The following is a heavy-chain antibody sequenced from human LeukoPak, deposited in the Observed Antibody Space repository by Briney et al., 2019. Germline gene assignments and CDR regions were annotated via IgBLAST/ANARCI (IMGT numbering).Heavy chain of an antibody. CDR1: GYTFTGCY. D-gene: IGHD6-6*01. V-gene: IGHV1-2*02. CDR3: ARDKSIAARPDRVWFDP. Sequence: ASVKVSCKASGYTFTGCYMHWVRQAPGQGLEWMGWINPNSGGTNYAQKFRGRVTMTRDTSISTAYMELSRLRSDDTAVYYCARDKSIAARPDRVWFDPWGQGTLVTVSS. CDR2: INPNSGGT. J-gene: IGHJ5*02.